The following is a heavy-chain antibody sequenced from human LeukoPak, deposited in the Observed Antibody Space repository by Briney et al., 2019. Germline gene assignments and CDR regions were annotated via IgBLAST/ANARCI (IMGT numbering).Heavy chain of an antibody. J-gene: IGHJ6*03. CDR3: ARGEFGDYYYFYMDV. Sequence: PGGSLRLSCAASGFTFSSYSMNWVRQAPGKGLEWVSSIPSSNNYIYYGDSVKGRFTISRDDAKNSLFLQMNSLRAEDTATYYCARGEFGDYYYFYMDVWGKGTTVTVSS. CDR2: IPSSNNYI. V-gene: IGHV3-21*01. CDR1: GFTFSSYS. D-gene: IGHD2/OR15-2a*01.